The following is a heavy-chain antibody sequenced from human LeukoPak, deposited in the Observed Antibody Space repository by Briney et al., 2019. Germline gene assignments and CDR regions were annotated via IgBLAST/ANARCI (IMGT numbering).Heavy chain of an antibody. J-gene: IGHJ4*02. D-gene: IGHD3-10*01. CDR1: GGSISSYY. CDR2: TYYSGST. CDR3: AREGYGSGSYFDY. V-gene: IGHV4-59*01. Sequence: PSETLSLTCTVSGGSISSYYWSWIRQPPGKGLEWIGYTYYSGSTNYNPSLKSRVTISVDTSKNQFSLKLSSVTAADTAVYYCAREGYGSGSYFDYWGQGTLVTVSS.